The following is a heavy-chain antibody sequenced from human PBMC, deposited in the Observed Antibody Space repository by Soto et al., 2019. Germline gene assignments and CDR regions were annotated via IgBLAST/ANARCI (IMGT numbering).Heavy chain of an antibody. CDR1: GGSISSYY. V-gene: IGHV4-59*08. D-gene: IGHD1-26*01. CDR3: ARHGLGIDY. J-gene: IGHJ4*02. CDR2: IYYSGST. Sequence: TSETLSLPCTVSGGSISSYYGRWIRQPPGKGLEWIGYIYYSGSTNYNPSLKSRVTISVDTSKNQFSLKLSSVTAADTAVYYCARHGLGIDYWGQGTLVTVSS.